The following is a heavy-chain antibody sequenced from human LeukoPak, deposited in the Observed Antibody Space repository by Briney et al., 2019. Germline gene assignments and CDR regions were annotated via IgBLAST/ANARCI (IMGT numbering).Heavy chain of an antibody. D-gene: IGHD3-9*01. CDR1: GFTFSSSA. CDR2: ISGSGGTT. J-gene: IGHJ5*02. Sequence: PGGSLRLSCAASGFTFSSSAMSWVRQAPGKGPEWVSAISGSGGTTYYADSVKGRFTISRDNSKNTLYLQMNSLRAEDTAVYYCTKEPLLRVSYNCFDPWGQGTLVTVSS. CDR3: TKEPLLRVSYNCFDP. V-gene: IGHV3-23*01.